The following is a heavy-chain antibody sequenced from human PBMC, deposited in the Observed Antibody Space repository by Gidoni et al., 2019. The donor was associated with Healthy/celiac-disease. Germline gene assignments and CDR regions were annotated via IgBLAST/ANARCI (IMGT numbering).Heavy chain of an antibody. CDR3: ARVCTSGCYYYGMDV. J-gene: IGHJ6*02. CDR2: INTNTGNT. V-gene: IGHV7-4-1*02. Sequence: QVQLVQSGSELKQPGSSVKVSCKASGYTFTSYAMNWVRQAPGQGIEWMGWINTNTGNTTYAQGFTGRFVFSLDTSVSTAYLQISSRKAEDTAGYYCARVCTSGCYYYGMDVWGQGTTVTVSS. CDR1: GYTFTSYA. D-gene: IGHD6-19*01.